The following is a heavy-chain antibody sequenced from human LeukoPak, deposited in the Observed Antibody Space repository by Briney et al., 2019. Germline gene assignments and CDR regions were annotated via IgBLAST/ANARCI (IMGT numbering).Heavy chain of an antibody. Sequence: GGSLRLSCVASGFTFSSYWMHWVRQAPGKGLVWVSRINSDGSSTSYADSVKGRFTISRDKSKNTLYLQMNSLRAEDSAVYFCAKDGYGSGGRWFDPWGRGTLVTVSS. V-gene: IGHV3-74*01. CDR2: INSDGSST. J-gene: IGHJ5*02. CDR1: GFTFSSYW. D-gene: IGHD3-10*01. CDR3: AKDGYGSGGRWFDP.